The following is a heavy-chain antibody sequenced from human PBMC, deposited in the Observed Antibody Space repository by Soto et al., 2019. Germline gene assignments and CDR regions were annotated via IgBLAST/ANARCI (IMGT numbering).Heavy chain of an antibody. Sequence: SETLSLTCAVYGGSFSGYYWSWIRQPPGKGLEWIGEINHSGSTNYNPSLKSRVTISVDTSKNQFSLKLSSVTAADTAVYYCARVSIYYGMDVWGQGTTVTVSS. CDR1: GGSFSGYY. J-gene: IGHJ6*02. CDR2: INHSGST. CDR3: ARVSIYYGMDV. V-gene: IGHV4-34*01.